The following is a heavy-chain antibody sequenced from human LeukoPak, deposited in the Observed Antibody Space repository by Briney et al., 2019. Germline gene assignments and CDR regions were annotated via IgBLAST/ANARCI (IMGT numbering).Heavy chain of an antibody. CDR2: LYSGGST. CDR3: ARAPSQGYSSGWYLDY. J-gene: IGHJ4*02. CDR1: GFIVSSNY. Sequence: EGSLRLSCTASGFIVSSNYMSWVRQAPGKGLEWVSVLYSGGSTYYADSVKGRFTISRDNSKNTLYLQMNSLRAEDTAVYYCARAPSQGYSSGWYLDYWGQGTLVTVSS. D-gene: IGHD6-19*01. V-gene: IGHV3-53*01.